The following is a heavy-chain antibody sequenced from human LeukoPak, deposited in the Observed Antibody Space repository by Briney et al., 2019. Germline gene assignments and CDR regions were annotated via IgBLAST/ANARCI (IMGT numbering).Heavy chain of an antibody. CDR1: GFTFGDYA. V-gene: IGHV3-49*04. Sequence: GGSLRLSCTASGFTFGDYAMTWVRQAPGKELEWVGLIRSKPYGGTTEYAASVKGRFTISRDDSKSIAYLQMNSLKTEDTAVYYCTRDYDILTGPCDYWGQGTLVTVSS. CDR2: IRSKPYGGTT. CDR3: TRDYDILTGPCDY. D-gene: IGHD3-9*01. J-gene: IGHJ4*02.